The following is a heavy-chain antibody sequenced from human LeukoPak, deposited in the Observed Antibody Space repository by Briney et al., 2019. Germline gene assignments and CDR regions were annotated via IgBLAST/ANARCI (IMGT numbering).Heavy chain of an antibody. CDR3: ARGRY. J-gene: IGHJ4*02. V-gene: IGHV3-7*01. CDR2: IKQDGSEK. Sequence: SWIRQPPGKGLEWVANIKQDGSEKYYVDSVKGRFTISRDNAKNSLYLQMNSLRAEDTAVYYCARGRYWGQGTLVTVSS.